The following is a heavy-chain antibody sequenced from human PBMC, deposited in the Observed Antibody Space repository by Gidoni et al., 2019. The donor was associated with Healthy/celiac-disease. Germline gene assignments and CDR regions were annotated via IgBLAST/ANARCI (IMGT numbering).Heavy chain of an antibody. CDR1: GFTFSSYG. V-gene: IGHV3-33*01. J-gene: IGHJ4*02. CDR2: IWYDGSNK. D-gene: IGHD2-2*01. CDR3: ARERVPLGAYDY. Sequence: QVQLVESGGGVVQPGRSLRLSCAASGFTFSSYGMHWVRQAPGKGLEWVAVIWYDGSNKYYADSVKGRFTISRDNSKNTLYLQMNSLRAEDTAVYYCARERVPLGAYDYWGQGTLVTVSS.